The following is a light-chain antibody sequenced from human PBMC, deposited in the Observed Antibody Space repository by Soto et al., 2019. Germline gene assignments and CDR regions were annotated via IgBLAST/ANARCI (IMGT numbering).Light chain of an antibody. CDR1: QSVSSF. CDR3: QQRSNWPPG. V-gene: IGKV3-11*01. CDR2: DTS. J-gene: IGKJ5*01. Sequence: ENVMTQSPATVSVSPGERAPLSCRASQSVSSFLAWYQQKPGQVPRLLIYDTSNRATGIPARFSGSGSGTDFTLSISSLAPEDFAVYYCQQRSNWPPGFGQGALLEIK.